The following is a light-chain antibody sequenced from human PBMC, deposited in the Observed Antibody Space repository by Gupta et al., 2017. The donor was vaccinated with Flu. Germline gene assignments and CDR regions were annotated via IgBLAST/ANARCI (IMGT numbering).Light chain of an antibody. J-gene: IGLJ1*01. CDR1: NSDVGNYDH. CDR2: RVS. Sequence: TNSDVGNYDHVSWFQLHPGKAPKLIMSRVSQRPSGVPDRFSGSKSANTASLTISGLQTEDEADYFCCAYAGGSMYVFGPGTKVTVL. CDR3: CAYAGGSMYV. V-gene: IGLV2-23*02.